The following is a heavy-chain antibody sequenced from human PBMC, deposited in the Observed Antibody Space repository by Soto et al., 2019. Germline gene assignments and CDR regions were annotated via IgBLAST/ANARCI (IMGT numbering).Heavy chain of an antibody. CDR1: GFTFSSYS. Sequence: ESLSLSCAASGFTFSSYSMSWVRQAPGKGLEWVSAISGSGGSTYYADSVKGRFTISRDNSKNTLYLQMNSLRAEDTAVYYCATASNFDWLLRKVHWGQGTLVTVSS. V-gene: IGHV3-23*01. CDR3: ATASNFDWLLRKVH. J-gene: IGHJ4*02. D-gene: IGHD3-9*01. CDR2: ISGSGGST.